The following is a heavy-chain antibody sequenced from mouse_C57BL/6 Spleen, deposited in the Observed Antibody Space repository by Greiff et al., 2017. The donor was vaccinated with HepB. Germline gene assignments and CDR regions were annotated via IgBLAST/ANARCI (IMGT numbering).Heavy chain of an antibody. CDR3: ARRGTTVVAYLYWYFDV. V-gene: IGHV1-81*01. Sequence: VQLQQSGAELARPGASVKLSCKASGYTFTSYGISWVKQRTGQGLEWIGEIYPRSGNTYYNEKFKGKATLTADKSSSTAYMELRSLTSEDSAVYFCARRGTTVVAYLYWYFDVWGTGTTVTVSS. D-gene: IGHD1-1*01. CDR1: GYTFTSYG. CDR2: IYPRSGNT. J-gene: IGHJ1*03.